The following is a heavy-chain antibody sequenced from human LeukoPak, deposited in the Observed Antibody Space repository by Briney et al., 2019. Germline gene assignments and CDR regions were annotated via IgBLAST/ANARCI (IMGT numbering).Heavy chain of an antibody. CDR1: GYTLTELS. V-gene: IGHV1-24*01. CDR2: FDPEDGET. D-gene: IGHD3-22*01. Sequence: GASVKVSCKVSGYTLTELSMHWVRQAPGKGLEWMGGFDPEDGETIYARKFQGRVTMTEDTSTDTAYMELSSLRSEDTAVYYCATPYDSSGYYYLGLWGQGTLVTVSS. J-gene: IGHJ4*02. CDR3: ATPYDSSGYYYLGL.